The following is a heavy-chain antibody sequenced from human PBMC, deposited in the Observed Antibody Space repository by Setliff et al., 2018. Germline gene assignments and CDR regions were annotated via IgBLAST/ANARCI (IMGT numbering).Heavy chain of an antibody. CDR3: ARTRYGLGGRPY. V-gene: IGHV4-59*01. Sequence: SETLSLTCNVFGGSISGYHWSWIRQPPGKGLEWIGFIHYSGSTNYNPSLKSRVTISLDTPKNQFSLRLSSVTAADTAVYYCARTRYGLGGRPYWGQGTLVTVSS. D-gene: IGHD2-15*01. CDR1: GGSISGYH. CDR2: IHYSGST. J-gene: IGHJ4*02.